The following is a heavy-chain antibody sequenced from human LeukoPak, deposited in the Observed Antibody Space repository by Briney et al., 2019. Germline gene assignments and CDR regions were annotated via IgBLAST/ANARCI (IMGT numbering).Heavy chain of an antibody. J-gene: IGHJ6*03. V-gene: IGHV4-34*01. CDR3: ARTAPYDRYYMDV. CDR1: GGSFSGYY. D-gene: IGHD3-16*01. Sequence: PSETLSLTCAVYGGSFSGYYWSWIRQPPGKGLEWIGEINHSGSTNYNPSLKSRVTISVDTSKNQFSLQLNSVTPEDTAVYYCARTAPYDRYYMDVWGKGTTVTVSS. CDR2: INHSGST.